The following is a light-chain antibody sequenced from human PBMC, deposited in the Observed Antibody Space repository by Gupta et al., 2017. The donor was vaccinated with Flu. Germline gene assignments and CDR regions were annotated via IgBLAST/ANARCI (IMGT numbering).Light chain of an antibody. Sequence: QSVLTQPPSVSGSPGQSVTISCTGPSSAIGTYNRVSWYQQPPGTAPKLMIYDASKRPSGVPDRFSASKSGNTASLTISGHQGEDEADYYCTSYTSSNTYVFGTGTKVTVL. J-gene: IGLJ1*01. CDR2: DAS. V-gene: IGLV2-18*02. CDR3: TSYTSSNTYV. CDR1: SSAIGTYNR.